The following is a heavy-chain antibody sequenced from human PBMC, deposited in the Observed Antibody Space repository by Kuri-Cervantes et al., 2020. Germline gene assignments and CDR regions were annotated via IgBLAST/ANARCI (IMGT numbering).Heavy chain of an antibody. V-gene: IGHV3-7*01. CDR2: IKQDGSEK. J-gene: IGHJ4*02. Sequence: GGSLRLSCEVSGFIFESYWMSWVRQAPGKGLEWVANIKQDGSEKYYVDSVKGRFTISRDNAKNSLYLQMNSLRAEDTAAYYCARAEYDFWSGYNIVATYYFDYWGQGTLVTVSS. CDR1: GFIFESYW. CDR3: ARAEYDFWSGYNIVATYYFDY. D-gene: IGHD3-3*01.